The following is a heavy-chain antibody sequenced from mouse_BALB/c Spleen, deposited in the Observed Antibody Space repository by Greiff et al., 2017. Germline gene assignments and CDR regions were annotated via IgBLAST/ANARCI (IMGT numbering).Heavy chain of an antibody. CDR3: ARGATTLTTVVAPYAMDY. V-gene: IGHV1S137*01. CDR2: ISTYYGDA. J-gene: IGHJ4*01. Sequence: QVQLQQSGAELVRPGVSVKISCKGSGYTFTDYAMHWVKQSHAKSLEWIGVISTYYGDASYNQKFKGKATMTVDKSSSTAYMELARPTSEDSAIYYCARGATTLTTVVAPYAMDYWGQGTSVTVSS. D-gene: IGHD1-1*01. CDR1: GYTFTDYA.